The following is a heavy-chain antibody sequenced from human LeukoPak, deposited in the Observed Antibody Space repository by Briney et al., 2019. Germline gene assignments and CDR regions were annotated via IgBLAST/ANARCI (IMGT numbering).Heavy chain of an antibody. CDR2: INHSGST. J-gene: IGHJ6*03. V-gene: IGHV4-34*01. CDR3: ARGHMVRGVTGYYYYYMDV. D-gene: IGHD3-10*01. Sequence: SETLSLTCAVYGGSFSGYYWSWIRQPPGKGLEWIGEINHSGSTNYNPSLKSRVTISVDTSKNQFSLKLSSVTAADTAVYYCARGHMVRGVTGYYYYYMDVWGKGTTVTVSS. CDR1: GGSFSGYY.